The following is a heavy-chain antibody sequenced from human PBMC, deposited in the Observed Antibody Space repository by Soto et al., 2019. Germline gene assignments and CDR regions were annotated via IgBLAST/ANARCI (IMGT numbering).Heavy chain of an antibody. Sequence: ASVKVSCKASGYTFTSYAMHWVRQAPGQRLEWMGWINAGNGNTKYSQKFQGRVTITKDTSASTAYMELSSLRSEDTAVYYCARDERGDYVYVYWGQGTLVNVSS. CDR1: GYTFTSYA. D-gene: IGHD3-16*01. V-gene: IGHV1-3*01. CDR3: ARDERGDYVYVY. J-gene: IGHJ4*02. CDR2: INAGNGNT.